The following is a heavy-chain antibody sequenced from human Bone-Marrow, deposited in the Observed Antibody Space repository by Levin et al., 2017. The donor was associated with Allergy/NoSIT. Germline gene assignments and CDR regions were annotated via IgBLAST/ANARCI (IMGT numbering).Heavy chain of an antibody. J-gene: IGHJ4*02. V-gene: IGHV3-30*03. CDR2: ISYDGSKK. Sequence: GGSLRLSCAASGFTFSRHAMHWVRQAPGKGLDWVALISYDGSKKFYGDSVQGRFTVSRDNSKNTLFLQMNSLSAEDTAMFFCVRDRFGYSSYDFSPDYWGQGTQVAVSS. CDR1: GFTFSRHA. CDR3: VRDRFGYSSYDFSPDY. D-gene: IGHD5-12*01.